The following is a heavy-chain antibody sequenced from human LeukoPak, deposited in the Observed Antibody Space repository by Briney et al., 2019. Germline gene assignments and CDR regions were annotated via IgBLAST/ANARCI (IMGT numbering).Heavy chain of an antibody. J-gene: IGHJ3*01. V-gene: IGHV3-13*01. CDR3: AREVCGATGAFDV. D-gene: IGHD1-26*01. CDR1: GISFSNYD. Sequence: GGYLRLSCAASGISFSNYDMHWVRQATGKGLEWVSAIGRAGDTYFAGSVKGRFTISRENAKNSLYLQMNSLRAGDTAVYYCAREVCGATGAFDVWGQGTMVTVSS. CDR2: IGRAGDT.